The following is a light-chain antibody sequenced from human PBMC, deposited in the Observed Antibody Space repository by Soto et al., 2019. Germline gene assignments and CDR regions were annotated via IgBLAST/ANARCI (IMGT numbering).Light chain of an antibody. J-gene: IGKJ2*01. CDR2: SAS. CDR1: QSISTE. Sequence: EIVMTQSPATLSVSPGERATLSCRASQSISTELAWYQQKPGQPPRLLIYSASTRATGVPARFTGSGSGSEFPRNSGGLQSEDFAVYYGQQGHNWPLTFGQGTRLEI. V-gene: IGKV3-15*01. CDR3: QQGHNWPLT.